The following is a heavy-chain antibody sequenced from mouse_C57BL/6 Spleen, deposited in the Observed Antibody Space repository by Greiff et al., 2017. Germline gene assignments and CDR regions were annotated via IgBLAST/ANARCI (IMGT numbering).Heavy chain of an antibody. CDR1: GYTFTSYW. D-gene: IGHD4-1*01. J-gene: IGHJ2*01. CDR2: IDPSDSYT. Sequence: QVQLQQPGAELVRPGTSVKLSCKASGYTFTSYWMHWVQQRPGQGLEWIGVIDPSDSYTNYNQKFKGKATLTVDTSSSTAYMQLSSLTSEDSAVYYWARGLGRAFDYWGQGTTLTVSS. V-gene: IGHV1-59*01. CDR3: ARGLGRAFDY.